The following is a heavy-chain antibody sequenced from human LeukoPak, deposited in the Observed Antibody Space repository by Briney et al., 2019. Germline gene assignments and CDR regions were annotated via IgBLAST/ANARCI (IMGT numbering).Heavy chain of an antibody. J-gene: IGHJ4*02. V-gene: IGHV3-74*01. CDR3: ARGNRWLSTYYFDY. CDR1: GFTFSSYW. Sequence: GGSLRLSCAASGFTFSSYWMHWVRQAPGKGLVWVSRIKSDGSSTSYADSVKGRFTISRDNAKNTLYLQMNSLRAEDTAVFYCARGNRWLSTYYFDYWGQGTLVTVSS. D-gene: IGHD5-24*01. CDR2: IKSDGSST.